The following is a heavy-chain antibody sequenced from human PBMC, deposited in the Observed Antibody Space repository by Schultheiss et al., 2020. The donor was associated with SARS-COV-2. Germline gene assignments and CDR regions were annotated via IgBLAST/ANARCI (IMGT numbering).Heavy chain of an antibody. CDR1: GGSISSSSYY. Sequence: SETLSLTCTVSGGSISSSSYYWGWIRQPPGKGLEWIGSIYYSGSTYYNPSLKSRVTISVDTSKNQFSLKLSSVTAADTAVYYCARDLAAAGTEWDYYYYYGMDVWGQGTTVTVSS. D-gene: IGHD6-13*01. V-gene: IGHV4-39*02. J-gene: IGHJ6*02. CDR3: ARDLAAAGTEWDYYYYYGMDV. CDR2: IYYSGST.